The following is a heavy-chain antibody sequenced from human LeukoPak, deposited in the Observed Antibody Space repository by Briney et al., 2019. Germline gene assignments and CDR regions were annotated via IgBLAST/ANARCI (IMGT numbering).Heavy chain of an antibody. CDR2: ISAYNGNR. CDR3: ARDWDYGGSFDTFDI. CDR1: GYTFTSYG. J-gene: IGHJ3*02. Sequence: ASVKVSCKASGYTFTSYGISWVRQAPGQGLGWMVWISAYNGNRNYAHKLQGRVTITTDTSTSAAYMELRSLRSDDTAVYYCARDWDYGGSFDTFDIWGQGTMVTVSS. V-gene: IGHV1-18*01. D-gene: IGHD4-23*01.